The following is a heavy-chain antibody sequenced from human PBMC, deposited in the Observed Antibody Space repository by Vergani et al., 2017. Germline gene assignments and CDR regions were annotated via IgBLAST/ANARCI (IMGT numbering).Heavy chain of an antibody. V-gene: IGHV5-51*01. J-gene: IGHJ4*02. CDR1: GYSFTSYW. D-gene: IGHD3-22*01. CDR2: IYPGDSDT. CDR3: ARLGDSSGYYYGYFDY. Sequence: EVQLVQSGAEVKKPGESLKISCKGSGYSFTSYWIGWVRQMPGKGLEWMGIIYPGDSDTRYSSSFQGQVTISADKSISTAYLQWSSLKASDTAMYYCARLGDSSGYYYGYFDYWGQGTLVTVSS.